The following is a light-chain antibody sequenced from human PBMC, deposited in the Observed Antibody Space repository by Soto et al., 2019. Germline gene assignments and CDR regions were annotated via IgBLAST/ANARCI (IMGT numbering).Light chain of an antibody. CDR2: GNS. CDR3: QSYDTSLRGSV. CDR1: SSKIGAGYD. J-gene: IGLJ2*01. V-gene: IGLV1-40*01. Sequence: QSVLTQPPSVSGAPGQRVTISCTGSSSKIGAGYDVHWYQQLPGTSPKLLIYGNSNRPSGVPDRISVSKSGTSASLAITGXXXXXXXXYYCQSYDTSLRGSVFGGGTKLTVL.